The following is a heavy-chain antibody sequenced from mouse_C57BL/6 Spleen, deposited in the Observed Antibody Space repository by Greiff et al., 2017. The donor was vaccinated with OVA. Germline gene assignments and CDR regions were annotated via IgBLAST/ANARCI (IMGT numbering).Heavy chain of an antibody. J-gene: IGHJ3*01. Sequence: QVQLQQPGAELVRPGSSVKLSCKASGYTFTSYWMDWVKQRPGQGLEWIGNLYPSDSETHYNQKFKDKATLTVDKSSSTAYMQLSSLTSEDSAVYYCALITTVARFAYWGQGTLVTVSA. D-gene: IGHD1-1*01. V-gene: IGHV1-61*01. CDR1: GYTFTSYW. CDR3: ALITTVARFAY. CDR2: LYPSDSET.